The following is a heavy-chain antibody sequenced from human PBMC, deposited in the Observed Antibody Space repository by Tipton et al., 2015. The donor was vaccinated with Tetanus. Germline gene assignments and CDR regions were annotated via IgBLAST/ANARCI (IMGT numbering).Heavy chain of an antibody. CDR3: AGSLVRWYEP. D-gene: IGHD3-10*01. Sequence: GLVKPSETLSLTCSVSGGSLRSGDHYWSWIRQPPGKGLEWLGDIYYGGATQYNPSLESRVTISMDTSKNQVSLRLTSVTAADTAVYSCAGSLVRWYEPWGRGTLVSVSS. J-gene: IGHJ5*02. CDR1: GGSLRSGDHY. V-gene: IGHV4-61*08. CDR2: IYYGGAT.